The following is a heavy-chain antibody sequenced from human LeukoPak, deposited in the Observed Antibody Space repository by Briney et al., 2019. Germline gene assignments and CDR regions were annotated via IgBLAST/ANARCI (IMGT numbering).Heavy chain of an antibody. CDR1: GGSFSGYY. CDR2: INHSGST. D-gene: IGHD3-22*01. CDR3: ARVLRLLSNYYDSSGSPDGYYYYMDV. Sequence: SETLSLTCAVCGGSFSGYYWSWIRQPPGKGLEWIGEINHSGSTNYNPSLKSRVTISVDTSKNQFSLKLSSVTAADTAVYYCARVLRLLSNYYDSSGSPDGYYYYMDVWGKGTTVTVSS. J-gene: IGHJ6*03. V-gene: IGHV4-34*01.